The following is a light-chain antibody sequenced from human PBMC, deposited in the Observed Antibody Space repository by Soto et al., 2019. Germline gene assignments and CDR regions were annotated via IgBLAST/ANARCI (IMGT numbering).Light chain of an antibody. CDR1: ISEFVIYNY. CDR3: SSHTTSSALQV. CDR2: GVS. Sequence: QSALTQPASVSGSPGQSITISCTGTISEFVIYNYVSWYQQHPGKAPKLMLYGVSNRPSGVSNRFSGSKSGNTASLTISGLQAEDEADYYCSSHTTSSALQVFGTGTKLTVL. J-gene: IGLJ1*01. V-gene: IGLV2-14*01.